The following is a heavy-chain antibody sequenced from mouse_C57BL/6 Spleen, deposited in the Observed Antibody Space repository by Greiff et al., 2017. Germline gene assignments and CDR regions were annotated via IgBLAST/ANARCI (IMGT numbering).Heavy chain of an antibody. CDR1: GFNIKDDY. V-gene: IGHV14-4*01. Sequence: DVKLVESGAELVRPGASVKLSCTASGFNIKDDYMHWVKQRPEQGLEWIGWIDPENGDTEYASKFQGKATITADTSSNTAYLQLSSLTSEDTAVYYCTGGNYNDYYAMDYWGQGTSVTVSS. J-gene: IGHJ4*01. CDR2: IDPENGDT. CDR3: TGGNYNDYYAMDY. D-gene: IGHD2-1*01.